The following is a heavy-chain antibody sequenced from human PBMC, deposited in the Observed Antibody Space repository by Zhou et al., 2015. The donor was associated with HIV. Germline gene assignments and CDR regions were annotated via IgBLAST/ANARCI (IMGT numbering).Heavy chain of an antibody. V-gene: IGHV1-69*06. CDR2: IIPIFGTV. CDR3: ARDRGGRSPDRGGYVRSLPGVRVGDPSVRRGSPFQ. J-gene: IGHJ1*01. Sequence: QVLLVQSGAEVKKPGSSVKVSCEASGGSFSNYAVSWVRQAPGQGLEWMGAIIPIFGTVRYAQKFQGRVTLTADRSTNTAYMEMRSLRSEDTAVYYCARDRGGRSPDRGGYVRSLPGVRVGDPSVRRGSPFQ. D-gene: IGHD6-19*01. CDR1: GGSFSNYA.